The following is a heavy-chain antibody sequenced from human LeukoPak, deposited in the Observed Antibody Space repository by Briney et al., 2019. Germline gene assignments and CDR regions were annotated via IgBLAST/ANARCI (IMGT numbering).Heavy chain of an antibody. CDR2: IIPIFGTA. CDR1: GGTFSSYA. D-gene: IGHD1-14*01. V-gene: IGHV1-69*05. J-gene: IGHJ5*02. Sequence: SVKVSCKASGGTFSSYAISWVRQAPGQGLEWMGRIIPIFGTANSAQKFQGRVTITTDESTSTAYMELSSLRSEDTAVYYCAGELEPNWFDPWGQGTLVTVSS. CDR3: AGELEPNWFDP.